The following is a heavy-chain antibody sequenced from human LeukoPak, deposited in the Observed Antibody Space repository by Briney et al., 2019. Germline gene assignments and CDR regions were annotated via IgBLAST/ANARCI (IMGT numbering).Heavy chain of an antibody. CDR1: GFTFDDYG. CDR2: INWNGGST. D-gene: IGHD6-19*01. CDR3: ARLGRETGYSSGWHYYYYYYMDV. J-gene: IGHJ6*03. V-gene: IGHV3-20*04. Sequence: GGSLGLSCAASGFTFDDYGMSWVRQAPGKGLEWVSGINWNGGSTGYADSVKGRFTISRDNAKNSLYLQMNSLRAEDTALYYCARLGRETGYSSGWHYYYYYYMDVWGKGTTVTVSS.